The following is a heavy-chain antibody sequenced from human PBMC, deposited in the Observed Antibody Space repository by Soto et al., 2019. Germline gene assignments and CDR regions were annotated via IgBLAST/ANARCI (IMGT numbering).Heavy chain of an antibody. D-gene: IGHD3-10*01. CDR1: GGSFNNYA. J-gene: IGHJ6*02. CDR2: IIPNFDTP. CDR3: AVAMVREILIFESSGMHV. Sequence: QVHLVQSGAEVKKPGSSVKVSCKTSGGSFNNYAVSWVRQAPGQGLEWMGGIIPNFDTPNYAQKVQDRVTIIADESTRTAYMELRSLRSNDTDVYYCAVAMVREILIFESSGMHVWGQGTTVIVSS. V-gene: IGHV1-69*01.